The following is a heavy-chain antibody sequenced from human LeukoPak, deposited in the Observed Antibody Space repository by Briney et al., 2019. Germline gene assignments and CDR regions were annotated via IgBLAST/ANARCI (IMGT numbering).Heavy chain of an antibody. CDR1: GYTFTGYY. D-gene: IGHD5-18*01. CDR3: AALGDTAIVGHY. Sequence: ASVKVSCKASGYTFTGYYMHWVRQAPGQGLEWMGWINPNSGGTNYAQKFQGRVTMTRDTSISTAYMELSRLRSEDTAVYYCAALGDTAIVGHYWGQGTLVTVSS. CDR2: INPNSGGT. V-gene: IGHV1-2*02. J-gene: IGHJ4*02.